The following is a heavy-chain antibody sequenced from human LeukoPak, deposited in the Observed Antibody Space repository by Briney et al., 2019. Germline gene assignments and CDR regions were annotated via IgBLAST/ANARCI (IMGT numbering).Heavy chain of an antibody. Sequence: SETLSLTCTVSGGSISSSSYYWGWIRQPPGKGLERIGSIYYSGSTYYNPSLKSRVTISVDTSKNQFSLKLSSVTAADTAVYYCARHEPRQQLVPYNWFDPWGQGTLVTVSS. J-gene: IGHJ5*02. V-gene: IGHV4-39*01. D-gene: IGHD6-13*01. CDR3: ARHEPRQQLVPYNWFDP. CDR2: IYYSGST. CDR1: GGSISSSSYY.